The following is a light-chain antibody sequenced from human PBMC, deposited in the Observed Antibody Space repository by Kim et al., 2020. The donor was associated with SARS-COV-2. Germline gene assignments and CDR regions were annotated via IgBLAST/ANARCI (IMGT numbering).Light chain of an antibody. CDR3: QQYNYYPYT. J-gene: IGKJ2*01. V-gene: IGKV1-5*01. Sequence: ASVGDRVTITCRASQSINNWLAWYQQKPGKAPKLLIYAASSLESGVPSRFSGSASGTEFTLPLTSLQPDDFATYYCQQYNYYPYTFGQGTKLEI. CDR1: QSINNW. CDR2: AAS.